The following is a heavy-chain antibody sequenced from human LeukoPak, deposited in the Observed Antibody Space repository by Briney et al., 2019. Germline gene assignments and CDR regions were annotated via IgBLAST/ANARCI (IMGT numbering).Heavy chain of an antibody. Sequence: GGSLRLSCSASGCTFSSYSMKWVRQAPGKGLECISYISGSGSIKYYADSVKGRFTISRDNAKNSLYLQMDSLRDEDTAVYYCASHCTSATCYPGYWGQGTLVTVSS. CDR1: GCTFSSYS. CDR3: ASHCTSATCYPGY. D-gene: IGHD2-2*01. J-gene: IGHJ4*02. V-gene: IGHV3-48*02. CDR2: ISGSGSIK.